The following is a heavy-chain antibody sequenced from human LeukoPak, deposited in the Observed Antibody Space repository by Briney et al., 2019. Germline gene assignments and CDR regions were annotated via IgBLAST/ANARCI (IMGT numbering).Heavy chain of an antibody. Sequence: PSETLSLTCTVSGGSISSSSYYWGWIRQPPGKGLEWIGSIYYSGSTYYNPSLKSRVTISVDTSKNQFSLKLSSVTAADTAVYYCASRGRPAANYYYYYYGMDVWGQGTTVTVSS. CDR1: GGSISSSSYY. V-gene: IGHV4-39*07. CDR3: ASRGRPAANYYYYYYGMDV. CDR2: IYYSGST. J-gene: IGHJ6*02. D-gene: IGHD2-2*01.